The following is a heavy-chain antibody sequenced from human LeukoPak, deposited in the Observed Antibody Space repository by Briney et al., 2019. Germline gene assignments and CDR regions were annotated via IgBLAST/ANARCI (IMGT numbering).Heavy chain of an antibody. V-gene: IGHV4-59*08. J-gene: IGHJ4*02. CDR3: ASTAVAVKNFFDY. CDR1: GGSISGYY. D-gene: IGHD6-19*01. CDR2: IYYSGST. Sequence: SETLSLTCTVSGGSISGYYWSWIRQPPGKGLEWIGYIYYSGSTNYNPSLKSRVTISVDTSKNQFSLKLSSVTAADTAVYYCASTAVAVKNFFDYWGQGTLVTVSS.